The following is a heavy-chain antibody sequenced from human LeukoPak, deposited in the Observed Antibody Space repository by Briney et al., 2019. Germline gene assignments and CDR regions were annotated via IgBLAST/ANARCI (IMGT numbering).Heavy chain of an antibody. CDR2: ISGDGSVT. Sequence: GGSLRLSCTASGFTLRNYWMHWVRQVSVKRLVWVSRISGDGSVTNYADSVQGRFTIYRDNAKNMVYLQINTLRGEDTGVYYCARYSSSSGGASYYLDYWGHGTLVTVSS. D-gene: IGHD6-6*01. CDR1: GFTLRNYW. V-gene: IGHV3-74*01. CDR3: ARYSSSSGGASYYLDY. J-gene: IGHJ4*01.